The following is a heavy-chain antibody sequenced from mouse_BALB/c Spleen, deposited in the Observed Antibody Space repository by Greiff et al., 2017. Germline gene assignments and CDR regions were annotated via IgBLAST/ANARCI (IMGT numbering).Heavy chain of an antibody. V-gene: IGHV5-6-3*01. J-gene: IGHJ3*01. CDR2: INSNGGST. CDR1: GFTFSSYG. Sequence: EVQVVESGGGLVQPGGSLKLSCAASGFTFSSYGMSWVRQTPDKRLELVATINSNGGSTYYPDSVKGRFTISRDNAKNTLYLQMSSLKSEDTAMYYCARDEEDYYGSSYGFAYWGQGTLVTVSA. CDR3: ARDEEDYYGSSYGFAY. D-gene: IGHD1-1*01.